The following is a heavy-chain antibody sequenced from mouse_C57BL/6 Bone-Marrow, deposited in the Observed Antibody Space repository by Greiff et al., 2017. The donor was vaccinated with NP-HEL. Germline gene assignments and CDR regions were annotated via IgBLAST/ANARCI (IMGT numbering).Heavy chain of an antibody. V-gene: IGHV1-72*01. CDR3: ARNSVYYYGSLRFDY. J-gene: IGHJ2*01. Sequence: QVHVKQPGAELVKPGASVKLSCKASGYTFTSYWMHWVKQRPGRGLEWIGRIDPNSGGTKYNEKFKSKATLTVDKPSNTAYMQLSSLTSEDSAVYYCARNSVYYYGSLRFDYWGQGTTLTVSS. D-gene: IGHD1-1*01. CDR2: IDPNSGGT. CDR1: GYTFTSYW.